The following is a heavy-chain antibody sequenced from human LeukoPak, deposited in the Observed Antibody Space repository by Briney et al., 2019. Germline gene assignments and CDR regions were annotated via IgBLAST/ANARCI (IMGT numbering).Heavy chain of an antibody. CDR3: ARGRGIAARRASNYFDC. CDR1: GGSFSGYY. J-gene: IGHJ4*02. D-gene: IGHD6-6*01. CDR2: INHSGST. Sequence: SETLSLTCAVYGGSFSGYYWSWIRQPPGKGLEWIGEINHSGSTNYNPSLKSRVTISVDTSKNQFSLKLSSVTAADTAVYYCARGRGIAARRASNYFDCWGQGTLVTVSS. V-gene: IGHV4-34*01.